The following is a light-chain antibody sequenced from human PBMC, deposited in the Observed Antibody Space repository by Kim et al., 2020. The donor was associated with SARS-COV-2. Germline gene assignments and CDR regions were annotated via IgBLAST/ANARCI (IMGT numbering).Light chain of an antibody. V-gene: IGKV3-20*01. CDR3: QQYGSLPPYT. CDR2: QTS. CDR1: QTVYKDY. J-gene: IGKJ2*01. Sequence: SPGERATLSCRASQTVYKDYLAWYQQRPGQTPRLLLYQTSNRATGIPDRFSGSGSGTDFTLTISRLEPEDFAVYYCQQYGSLPPYTFGQGTKLEI.